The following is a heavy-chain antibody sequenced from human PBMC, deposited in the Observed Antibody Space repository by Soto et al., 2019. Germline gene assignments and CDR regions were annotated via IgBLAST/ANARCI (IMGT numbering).Heavy chain of an antibody. CDR2: IMPIFRTP. Sequence: QVLLEQSGAEVKKPGSSVKVSCKASGGTFSNSAISWVRQAPGQGLEWMGGIMPIFRTPDYAQKFQGRVSITADESTSTAYMELSGLRSDDTAVYYCARDKDRAQIGGNYYYILDVWGQVTTVTVSS. CDR3: ARDKDRAQIGGNYYYILDV. J-gene: IGHJ6*02. V-gene: IGHV1-69*12. CDR1: GGTFSNSA.